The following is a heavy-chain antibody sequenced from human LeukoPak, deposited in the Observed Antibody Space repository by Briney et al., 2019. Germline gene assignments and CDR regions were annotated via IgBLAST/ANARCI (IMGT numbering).Heavy chain of an antibody. CDR2: ISWNSGSI. Sequence: GRSLRLSCAASGFTFDDYAMHWVRQAPGKGLEWVSGISWNSGSIGYADSVKGRFTISRDNAKNSLYLQMNSLRAEDTALYYCAKSSYCSSTSCYEFQHWGQGTLVTVSS. V-gene: IGHV3-9*01. D-gene: IGHD2-2*01. CDR1: GFTFDDYA. J-gene: IGHJ1*01. CDR3: AKSSYCSSTSCYEFQH.